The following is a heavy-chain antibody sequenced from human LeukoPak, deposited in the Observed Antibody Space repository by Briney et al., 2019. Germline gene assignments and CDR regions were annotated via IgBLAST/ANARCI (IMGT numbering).Heavy chain of an antibody. J-gene: IGHJ4*02. CDR2: IRSKAYGGTT. CDR3: TRAPDSGSYFPFDY. Sequence: GGSLRLSCTASGFTFGDYAMSWVRQAPGKGLEWVGFIRSKAYGGTTEYAASVKGRFTISRDDPKSIAYLQMNSLKTEDTAVYYCTRAPDSGSYFPFDYWGQGTLVTVSS. D-gene: IGHD1-26*01. CDR1: GFTFGDYA. V-gene: IGHV3-49*04.